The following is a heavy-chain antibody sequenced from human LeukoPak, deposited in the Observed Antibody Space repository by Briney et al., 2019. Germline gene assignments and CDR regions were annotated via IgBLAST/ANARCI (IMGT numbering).Heavy chain of an antibody. Sequence: ASVKVSCKASGYTFTSYDINWVRRATGQGLEWMGWMNPNSGNTGYAQKFQGRVTMTRNTSISTAYMELSSLRSEDTAVYYCARGHSSGWYPDAFDIWGQGTMVTVSS. CDR1: GYTFTSYD. J-gene: IGHJ3*02. V-gene: IGHV1-8*01. CDR2: MNPNSGNT. D-gene: IGHD6-19*01. CDR3: ARGHSSGWYPDAFDI.